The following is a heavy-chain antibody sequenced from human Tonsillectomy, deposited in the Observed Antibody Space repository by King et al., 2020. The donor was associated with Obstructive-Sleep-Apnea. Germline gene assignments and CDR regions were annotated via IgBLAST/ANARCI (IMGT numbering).Heavy chain of an antibody. J-gene: IGHJ4*02. CDR1: GFTFSNYG. CDR2: ITVGRGIT. D-gene: IGHD4-23*01. Sequence: QLVQSGGGLVQPGGSLRLSCAVSGFTFSNYGMNWVRQAPGKGLEWVSYITVGRGITHYADSVKGRFTISRDNAKNSLYLQMNSLRAEDTAVYYCARDNYGGAFDYWGQGTLVTVSS. CDR3: ARDNYGGAFDY. V-gene: IGHV3-48*04.